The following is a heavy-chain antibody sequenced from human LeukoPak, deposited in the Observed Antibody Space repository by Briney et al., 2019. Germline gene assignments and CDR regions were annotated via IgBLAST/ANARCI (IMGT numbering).Heavy chain of an antibody. D-gene: IGHD3-10*01. V-gene: IGHV3-30*18. CDR1: GFTFSSYG. CDR3: AKASWFGESEYYFDY. CDR2: ISYDGSNK. J-gene: IGHJ4*02. Sequence: GGSLRLSCAASGFTFSSYGMHWVRQAPGKGLEWVAVISYDGSNKYYADSVKGRFTISRDNSKNTLYLQMNSLRAEDTAVYYCAKASWFGESEYYFDYWGQGTLATVSS.